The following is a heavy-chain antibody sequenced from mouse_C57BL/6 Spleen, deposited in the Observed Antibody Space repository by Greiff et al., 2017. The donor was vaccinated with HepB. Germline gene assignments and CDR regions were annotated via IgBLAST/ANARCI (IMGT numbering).Heavy chain of an antibody. J-gene: IGHJ2*01. D-gene: IGHD1-1*01. Sequence: EVQVVESGGDLVKPGGSLKLSCAASGFTFSSYGMSWVRQTPDKRLEWVATISSGGSYTYYPDSVKGRFTISRDNAKNTLYLQMSSLKSEDTAMYYCARQKEEYYGSFDYWGQGTTLTVSS. CDR2: ISSGGSYT. V-gene: IGHV5-6*01. CDR3: ARQKEEYYGSFDY. CDR1: GFTFSSYG.